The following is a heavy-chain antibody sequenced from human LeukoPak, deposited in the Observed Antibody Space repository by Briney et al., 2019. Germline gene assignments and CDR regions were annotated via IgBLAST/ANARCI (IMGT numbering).Heavy chain of an antibody. CDR3: ARMKRELSIDY. CDR2: IYYSGST. CDR1: GGSISSYY. J-gene: IGHJ4*02. Sequence: SETLSLTCTVSGGSISSYYWSWIRQPPGKGLEWIGYIYYSGSTNYNPSLKSRVTISVDTSKNQFSLKLSSVTAADTAVYYCARMKRELSIDYWGQGTLVTVSP. D-gene: IGHD3-16*02. V-gene: IGHV4-59*01.